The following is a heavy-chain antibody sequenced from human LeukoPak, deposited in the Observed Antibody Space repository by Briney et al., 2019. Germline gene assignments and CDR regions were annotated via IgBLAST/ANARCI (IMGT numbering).Heavy chain of an antibody. CDR1: GGTFSSYA. D-gene: IGHD3-3*01. CDR3: ARSNTIFGVVQYYFDY. Sequence: SVKVSCKASGGTFSSYAISWVRQAPGQGLEWMGGIIPILGTANYAQKFQGRVTITTDESTSTAYMELSSLRSEDTAVYYCARSNTIFGVVQYYFDYWGQGTLVTVSS. CDR2: IIPILGTA. J-gene: IGHJ4*02. V-gene: IGHV1-69*05.